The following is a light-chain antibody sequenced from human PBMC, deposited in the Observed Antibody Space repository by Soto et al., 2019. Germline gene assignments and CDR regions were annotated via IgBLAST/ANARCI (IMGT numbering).Light chain of an antibody. J-gene: IGLJ3*02. V-gene: IGLV2-14*01. Sequence: ALTQPASVSGSPGQSITISCTGTSSDVGGYNYVSWYQQHPGKAPKLMIYEVSNRPSGVSNRFSGSKSGNTASLTISGLQAEDEADYYCSSYTTTSTWVFGGGTQLTVL. CDR1: SSDVGGYNY. CDR2: EVS. CDR3: SSYTTTSTWV.